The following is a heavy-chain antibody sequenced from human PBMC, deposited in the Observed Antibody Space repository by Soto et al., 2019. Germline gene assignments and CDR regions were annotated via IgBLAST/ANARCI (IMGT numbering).Heavy chain of an antibody. D-gene: IGHD2-2*01. CDR2: FDPEDGET. CDR1: GYTLTELS. Sequence: QVQLVQSGAEVKKPGASVKVSCKVSGYTLTELSMHWVRQAPGKGLEWMGGFDPEDGETIYAQKFQGRVNMTEDTSTDTAYMELSSLRSEDTAVYYCATIGCSSTSCENWFDPWGQGTLVTVSS. CDR3: ATIGCSSTSCENWFDP. J-gene: IGHJ5*02. V-gene: IGHV1-24*01.